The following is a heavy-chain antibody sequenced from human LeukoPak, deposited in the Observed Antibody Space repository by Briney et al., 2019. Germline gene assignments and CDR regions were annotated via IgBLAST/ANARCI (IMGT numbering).Heavy chain of an antibody. CDR3: ARGRYGDLDY. V-gene: IGHV4-59*01. CDR1: GASISSYY. Sequence: SETLSLTCTVSGASISSYYRSWIRQPPGKGLEWIGYIYYSGSTNYNPSLKSRVTISVDTSKNQFSLKLSSVTAADTAVYYCARGRYGDLDYWGQGTLVTVSS. J-gene: IGHJ4*02. D-gene: IGHD4-17*01. CDR2: IYYSGST.